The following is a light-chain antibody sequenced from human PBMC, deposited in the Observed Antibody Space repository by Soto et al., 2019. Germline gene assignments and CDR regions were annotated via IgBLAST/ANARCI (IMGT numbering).Light chain of an antibody. V-gene: IGLV1-40*01. CDR2: GNS. CDR1: SSNIGAGYD. Sequence: QSVLTQPPSVSGAPGKRVTISCTGSSSNIGAGYDVHWYQQLPGTAPKLLIYGNSNRPSGVPDRFSGCKSGTSASLAITGLQAEDEADYYCQYYDSSLSGSVFGGGTKLTVL. J-gene: IGLJ3*02. CDR3: QYYDSSLSGSV.